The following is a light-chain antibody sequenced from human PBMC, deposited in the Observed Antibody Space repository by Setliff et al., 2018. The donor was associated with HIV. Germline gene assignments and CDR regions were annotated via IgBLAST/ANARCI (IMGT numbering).Light chain of an antibody. CDR1: SSDVGGYEF. Sequence: QSALTQPASVSGSPGQSITISCTGTSSDVGGYEFVSWYQLHPGKAPKLMIYDINKRSSGVSNRFSGSKSGDTASLTSSGLQAEDEADYFCSSYTSSSTFLVFGGGTKVTVL. CDR2: DIN. J-gene: IGLJ3*02. V-gene: IGLV2-14*03. CDR3: SSYTSSSTFLV.